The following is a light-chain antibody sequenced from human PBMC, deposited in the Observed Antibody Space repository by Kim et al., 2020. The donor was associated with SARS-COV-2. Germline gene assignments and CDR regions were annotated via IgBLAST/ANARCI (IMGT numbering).Light chain of an antibody. CDR1: QSVFYSSNNENY. CDR2: WAS. Sequence: DNVMTQSPDSLAVSLGERATINCKSSQSVFYSSNNENYLAWYQQKPGQPPKLLIYWASTRESGVPDRFSGSGSGTDFTLTISSLQAEDVAVYFCQQYYNNPWMFGQGTKLEIK. V-gene: IGKV4-1*01. CDR3: QQYYNNPWM. J-gene: IGKJ1*01.